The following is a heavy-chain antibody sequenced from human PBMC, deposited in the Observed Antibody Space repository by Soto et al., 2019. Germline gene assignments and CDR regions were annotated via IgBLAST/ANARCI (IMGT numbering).Heavy chain of an antibody. CDR1: GGSISIYY. Sequence: PSETLSLTCTVSGGSISIYYWSWIRQSPGKGLEWIGYIYYSGSTNYNPSLKSRVTISVDTSKNQFSLKLSSVTAADTAVYYCARGWGGYFQHWGQGTLVTVSS. V-gene: IGHV4-59*01. D-gene: IGHD7-27*01. J-gene: IGHJ1*01. CDR3: ARGWGGYFQH. CDR2: IYYSGST.